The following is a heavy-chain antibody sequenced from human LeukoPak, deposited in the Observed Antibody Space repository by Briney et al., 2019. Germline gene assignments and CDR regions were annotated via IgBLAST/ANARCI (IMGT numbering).Heavy chain of an antibody. Sequence: GGSLRLSCAASGFTVSTNYMNWVRQAPGKGLEWVSAISGSGGSTYYADSVKGRFTISRDNSKNTPYLQMNSLRAEDTAVYYCGAYDYIWGSYRYRLSDYWGQGTLVTVSS. CDR2: ISGSGGST. CDR1: GFTVSTNY. D-gene: IGHD3-16*02. CDR3: GAYDYIWGSYRYRLSDY. J-gene: IGHJ4*02. V-gene: IGHV3-23*01.